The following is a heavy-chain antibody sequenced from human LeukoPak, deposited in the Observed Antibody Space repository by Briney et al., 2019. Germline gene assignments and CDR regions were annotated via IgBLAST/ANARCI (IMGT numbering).Heavy chain of an antibody. Sequence: SETLSLTCTVSGGSISSSSYYWGWIRHPPGKGLEWIGGIFYSGSTYYNPSLKSRVTISVDTSKNQFSLKLSSVTAADTAVYYCATPRYDILTGSGGTAFDIWGQGTMVTVSS. CDR3: ATPRYDILTGSGGTAFDI. CDR2: IFYSGST. D-gene: IGHD3-9*01. V-gene: IGHV4-39*01. CDR1: GGSISSSSYY. J-gene: IGHJ3*02.